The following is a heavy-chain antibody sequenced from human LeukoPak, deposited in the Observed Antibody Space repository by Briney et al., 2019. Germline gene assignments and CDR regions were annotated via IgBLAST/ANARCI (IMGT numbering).Heavy chain of an antibody. CDR1: GGSISSSSYY. D-gene: IGHD4-23*01. J-gene: IGHJ5*02. CDR2: IYYSGST. CDR3: ARGNSAVTYSATGFRRQYWFDP. V-gene: IGHV4-39*07. Sequence: PSETLSLTCTVSGGSISSSSYYWGWIRQPPGKGLEWIGSIYYSGSTYYNPSLKSRVTISVDTSKNQFSLKLSSVTAADTAVYSCARGNSAVTYSATGFRRQYWFDPWGQGTLVTVSS.